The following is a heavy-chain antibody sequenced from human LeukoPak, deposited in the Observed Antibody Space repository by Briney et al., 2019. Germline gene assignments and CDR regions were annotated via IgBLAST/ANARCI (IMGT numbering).Heavy chain of an antibody. V-gene: IGHV4-4*07. CDR3: ARDRYSNRYYYYMDV. J-gene: IGHJ6*03. CDR1: GGSISSYY. Sequence: PSETLSLTCTVSGGSISSYYWSWIRQPAGKGLEWIGRIYTSGSTYYNPSLKSRVTISVDTSKNQFSLKLSSVTAADTAVYYCARDRYSNRYYYYMDVWGKGTTVTVSS. CDR2: IYTSGST. D-gene: IGHD4-11*01.